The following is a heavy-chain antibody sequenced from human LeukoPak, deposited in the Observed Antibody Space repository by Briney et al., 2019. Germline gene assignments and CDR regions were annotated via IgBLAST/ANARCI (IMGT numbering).Heavy chain of an antibody. J-gene: IGHJ4*02. CDR2: ISSSSSYI. CDR1: GFTFSSYS. CDR3: ARGVGYCSGGSCYLDY. Sequence: GGSLRLSCAASGFTFSSYSMNWVRQAPGKGPEWVSSISSSSSYIYCADSVKGRFTISRDNAKNSLYLQMNSLRAEDTAVYYCARGVGYCSGGSCYLDYWGQGTLVTVSS. D-gene: IGHD2-15*01. V-gene: IGHV3-21*01.